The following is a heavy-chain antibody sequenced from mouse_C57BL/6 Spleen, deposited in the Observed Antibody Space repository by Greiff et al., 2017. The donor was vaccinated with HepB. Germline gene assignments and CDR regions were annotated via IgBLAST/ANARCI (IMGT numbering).Heavy chain of an antibody. CDR3: ARHEDGPRAMDY. Sequence: VQGVESGAELVKPGASVKLSCKASGYTFTEYTIHWVKQRSGQGLEWIGWFYPGSGSIKYNEKFKDKATLTADKSSSTVYMELSRLTSEDSAVYFCARHEDGPRAMDYWGQGTSVTVSS. V-gene: IGHV1-62-2*01. CDR2: FYPGSGSI. D-gene: IGHD2-10*02. J-gene: IGHJ4*01. CDR1: GYTFTEYT.